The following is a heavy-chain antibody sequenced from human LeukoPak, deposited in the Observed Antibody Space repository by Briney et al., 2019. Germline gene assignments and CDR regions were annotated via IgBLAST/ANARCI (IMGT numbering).Heavy chain of an antibody. CDR1: GFTFSSYW. J-gene: IGHJ4*02. D-gene: IGHD1-26*01. V-gene: IGHV3-74*01. CDR3: SSALGGKRGE. Sequence: PGGSLRLSCAASGFTFSSYWMHWVRQAPGKGLVWVSRINSDGSSTSYADSVKGRFTISRDNAKNTLFLQMNSLRADDTAVYYWSSALGGKRGEWGQGNLVNGSS. CDR2: INSDGSST.